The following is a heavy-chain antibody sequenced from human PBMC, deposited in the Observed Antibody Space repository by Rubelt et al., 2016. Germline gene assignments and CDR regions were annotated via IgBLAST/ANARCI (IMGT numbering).Heavy chain of an antibody. J-gene: IGHJ4*02. V-gene: IGHV3-11*06. CDR3: ARRGGYCSSTSCYDS. D-gene: IGHD2-2*01. Sequence: DCLKGRVTISRDNAKNSLSLQMNSLRAEDTAVYYCARRGGYCSSTSCYDSWGQGTLVTVSS.